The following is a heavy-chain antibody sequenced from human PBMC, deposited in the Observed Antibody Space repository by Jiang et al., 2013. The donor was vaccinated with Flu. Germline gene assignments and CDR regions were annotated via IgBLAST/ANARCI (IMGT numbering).Heavy chain of an antibody. CDR3: VRQEEAGLSTKFDY. Sequence: QTLSLTCVISGDSVSSNSATWTWIRQSPSRGLEWLGRTYYRSKWYNEYAISVKSRITITRDTSKNQFSLQLNSVTPEDTAVYYCVRQEEAGLSTKFDYWGQGTLVTVSS. J-gene: IGHJ4*02. CDR1: GDSVSSNSAT. CDR2: TYYRSKWYN. D-gene: IGHD5/OR15-5a*01. V-gene: IGHV6-1*01.